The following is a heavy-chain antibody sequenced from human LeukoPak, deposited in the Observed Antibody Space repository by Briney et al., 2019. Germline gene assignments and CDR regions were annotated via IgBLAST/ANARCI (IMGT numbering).Heavy chain of an antibody. CDR2: ISYDGSNK. V-gene: IGHV3-30*04. J-gene: IGHJ6*04. CDR3: ARGDGSGLLYYGMDV. D-gene: IGHD3-10*01. Sequence: GGSLRLSCAASGFTFSSYAMHWVRQAPGKGLEWVAVISYDGSNKYYADSVKGRFTISRDNSKNTLYLQMNSLRAEDTAVYYCARGDGSGLLYYGMDVWGKGTPVTVSS. CDR1: GFTFSSYA.